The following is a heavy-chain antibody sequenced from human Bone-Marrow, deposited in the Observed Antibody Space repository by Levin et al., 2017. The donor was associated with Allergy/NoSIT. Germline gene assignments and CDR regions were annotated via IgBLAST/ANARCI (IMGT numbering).Heavy chain of an antibody. Sequence: PGGSLRLSCIASGFTFSGFDMNWVRQVPGKGLQWLAHIDRTSTTKYYADSVKGRFTVSGDNAGNSLYLQMNSLKVEDTAVYYCARRSAVLGDLDYWGQGALVAVSP. CDR1: GFTFSGFD. CDR3: ARRSAVLGDLDY. V-gene: IGHV3-48*04. D-gene: IGHD3-3*01. J-gene: IGHJ4*02. CDR2: IDRTSTTK.